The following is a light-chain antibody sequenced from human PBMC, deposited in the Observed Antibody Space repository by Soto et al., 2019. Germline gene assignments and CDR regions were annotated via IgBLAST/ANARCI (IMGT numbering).Light chain of an antibody. V-gene: IGKV3-20*01. CDR2: GAS. CDR1: QSVSSSS. J-gene: IGKJ4*01. Sequence: EIVLTQSPGTLSLSPGERATLSCRASQSVSSSSLAWYQQKPGQAPRLLIYGASSRATGIPDRFGGSGSGTDFTLTISRLEPEDFAVYYCQQYGTSPPLTFGGGTKVQL. CDR3: QQYGTSPPLT.